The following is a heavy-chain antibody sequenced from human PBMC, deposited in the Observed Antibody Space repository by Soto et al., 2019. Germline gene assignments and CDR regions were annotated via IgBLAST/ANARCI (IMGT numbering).Heavy chain of an antibody. J-gene: IGHJ4*02. Sequence: GGSLRLSCAASGFTFSSYAMHWVRQAPGKGLEWVALISYDGSDKDYADSVKGRFTISRDNSRNTLFLQMNSLRAEDAAVYYCARDYYKYYDSSGYYRSPAYWGQGTLVTVS. CDR3: ARDYYKYYDSSGYYRSPAY. CDR2: ISYDGSDK. D-gene: IGHD3-22*01. V-gene: IGHV3-30-3*01. CDR1: GFTFSSYA.